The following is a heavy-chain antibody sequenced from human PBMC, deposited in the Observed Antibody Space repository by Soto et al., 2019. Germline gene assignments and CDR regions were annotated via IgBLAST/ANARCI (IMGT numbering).Heavy chain of an antibody. V-gene: IGHV3-21*01. CDR1: GFTFSSYS. Sequence: GGSLRLSCAASGFTFSSYSMNWVRQAPGKGLEWVSSISSSSSYICYADSVKGRFTISRDNAKNSLYLQMNSLRAEDTAVYYCARDRGLRFLEWLPTDAFDIWGKGTMVTVSS. CDR2: ISSSSSYI. CDR3: ARDRGLRFLEWLPTDAFDI. J-gene: IGHJ3*02. D-gene: IGHD3-3*01.